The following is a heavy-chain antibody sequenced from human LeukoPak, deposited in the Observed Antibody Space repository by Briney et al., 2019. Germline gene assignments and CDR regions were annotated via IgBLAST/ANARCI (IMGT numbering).Heavy chain of an antibody. V-gene: IGHV1-8*01. CDR1: GYTFTSYV. CDR2: MNPNSGNT. CDR3: ARGMTSSSWYFGAYYYYMDV. D-gene: IGHD6-13*01. J-gene: IGHJ6*03. Sequence: ASVKVSCKASGYTFTSYVINSVRQAAGQGLEWMGWMNPNSGNTSYAQEFQGRFTMTRTTSISTSYMELSSLRSKDTAVYYCARGMTSSSWYFGAYYYYMDVWGKGTTVAVSS.